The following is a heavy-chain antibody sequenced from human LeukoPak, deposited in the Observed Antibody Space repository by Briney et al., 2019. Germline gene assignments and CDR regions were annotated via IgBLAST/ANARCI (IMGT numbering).Heavy chain of an antibody. Sequence: KSSETLSLTCAVDGASFSGFYWSWIRQPPGKGLELIAVISHSGSTYYNPSPKSRVTISVDTSENHFSLKLTSVTAADTAVYYCARGSIAARLKDWGQGTLVTVSS. D-gene: IGHD6-6*01. CDR3: ARGSIAARLKD. CDR2: ISHSGST. V-gene: IGHV4-34*01. J-gene: IGHJ4*02. CDR1: GASFSGFY.